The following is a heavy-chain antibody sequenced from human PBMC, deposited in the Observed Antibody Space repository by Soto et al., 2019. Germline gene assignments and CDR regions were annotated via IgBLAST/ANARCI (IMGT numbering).Heavy chain of an antibody. CDR2: IYYSGST. Sequence: SETLSLTCTVSGGSISSYYWSWIRQPPGKGLEWIGYIYYSGSTNYNPSLKSRVTISVDTSKNQFSLKLSSVTAADTAVYYCARVAYGDYGGAFDIWGQGTMVTVSS. CDR3: ARVAYGDYGGAFDI. J-gene: IGHJ3*02. CDR1: GGSISSYY. D-gene: IGHD4-17*01. V-gene: IGHV4-59*01.